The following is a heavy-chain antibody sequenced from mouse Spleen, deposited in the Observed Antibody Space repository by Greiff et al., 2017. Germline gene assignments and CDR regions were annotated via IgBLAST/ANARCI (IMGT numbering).Heavy chain of an antibody. D-gene: IGHD1-1*01. CDR2: ISSGGSYT. Sequence: EVQGVESGGGLVKPGGSLKLSCAASGFTFSSYAMSWVRQTPEKRLEWVATISSGGSYTYYPDSVKGRFTISRDNAKNTLYLQMSSLRSEDTAMYYCARHYYGSSSGFAYWGQGTLVTVSA. CDR1: GFTFSSYA. CDR3: ARHYYGSSSGFAY. J-gene: IGHJ3*01. V-gene: IGHV5-9-3*01.